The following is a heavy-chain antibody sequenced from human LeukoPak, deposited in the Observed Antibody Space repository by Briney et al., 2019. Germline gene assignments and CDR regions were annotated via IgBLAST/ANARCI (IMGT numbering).Heavy chain of an antibody. CDR2: MNPNSGNT. J-gene: IGHJ4*02. CDR3: ARTELYSYDFDY. CDR1: GYTFTSYD. V-gene: IGHV1-8*01. D-gene: IGHD5-18*01. Sequence: ASVKVSCKASGYTFTSYDINWVRQATGQGLEWMGWMNPNSGNTGYAQKFQGRVTMTRNTSISTAYMVLSSLRSEDTAVYYCARTELYSYDFDYWGQGTLVTVSS.